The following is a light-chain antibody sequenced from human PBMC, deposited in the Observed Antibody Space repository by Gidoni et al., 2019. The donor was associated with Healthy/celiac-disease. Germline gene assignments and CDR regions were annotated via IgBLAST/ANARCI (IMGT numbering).Light chain of an antibody. V-gene: IGKV1-39*01. CDR3: QQSYSTLALT. Sequence: DIQMTTSQSSLSASVGDRVTIPCRASQSISSYLNWYQQKPGKAPKLLIYAASSLQSGVPSRCSGSGSGTDFTLTISSLQPEDFATYYCQQSYSTLALTFGGGTKVEIK. J-gene: IGKJ4*01. CDR2: AAS. CDR1: QSISSY.